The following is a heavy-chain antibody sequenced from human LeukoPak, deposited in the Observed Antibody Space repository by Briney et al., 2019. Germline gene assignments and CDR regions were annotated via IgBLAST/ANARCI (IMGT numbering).Heavy chain of an antibody. CDR1: GFTFSSYW. J-gene: IGHJ4*02. V-gene: IGHV3-48*04. Sequence: PGGSLRLSCAASGFTFSSYWMNWVRQAPGKGLEWVSYISSSGSTIYYADSVKGRFTISRDNAKNSLYLQMTSLRAEDTAVYYCAREEGGKLGIDYYFDYWGQGTLVTVSS. CDR3: AREEGGKLGIDYYFDY. CDR2: ISSSGSTI. D-gene: IGHD7-27*01.